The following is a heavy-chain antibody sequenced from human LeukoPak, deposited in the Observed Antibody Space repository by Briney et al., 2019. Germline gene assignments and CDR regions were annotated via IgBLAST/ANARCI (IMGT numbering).Heavy chain of an antibody. CDR2: FDPQDGET. CDR1: GYTLTELS. CDR3: ATVGVGATPNYYYYYGMDV. J-gene: IGHJ6*02. D-gene: IGHD1-26*01. V-gene: IGHV1-24*01. Sequence: GASLTVSCKVSGYTLTELSMHWVRQAPGKGLEWMGGFDPQDGETIYAQKFQGRVTMIEDTSTDTAYMELSSLRSEDTAVYYCATVGVGATPNYYYYYGMDVWGQGTTVTVSS.